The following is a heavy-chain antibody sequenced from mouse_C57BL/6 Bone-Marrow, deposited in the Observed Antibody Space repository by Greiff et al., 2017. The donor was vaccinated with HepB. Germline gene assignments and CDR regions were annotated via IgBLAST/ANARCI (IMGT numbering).Heavy chain of an antibody. CDR3: TGAPSLWYFDV. J-gene: IGHJ1*03. Sequence: EVKLMESGGGLVQPGGSMKLSCVASGFTFSNYWMNWVRQSPEKGLEWVAQIRLKSDNYATHYAESVKGRFTISRDDSKSSVYLQMNNLRAEDTGIYYCTGAPSLWYFDVWGTGTTVTVSS. V-gene: IGHV6-3*01. CDR1: GFTFSNYW. CDR2: IRLKSDNYAT.